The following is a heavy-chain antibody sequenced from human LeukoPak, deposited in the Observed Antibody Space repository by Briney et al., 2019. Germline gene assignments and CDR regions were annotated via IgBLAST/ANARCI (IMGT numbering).Heavy chain of an antibody. Sequence: PSETLSLTCTVSGYSISSGYYWGWIRQPPGKGLEWIGSINYSGSTYYNPSLKSRVTIFVDTSKNQFSLKLRSVTAADTAVYYCARDIRNYYDSSGYYQFDYWGQGTLVTVSS. CDR3: ARDIRNYYDSSGYYQFDY. CDR2: INYSGST. V-gene: IGHV4-38-2*02. D-gene: IGHD3-22*01. CDR1: GYSISSGYY. J-gene: IGHJ4*02.